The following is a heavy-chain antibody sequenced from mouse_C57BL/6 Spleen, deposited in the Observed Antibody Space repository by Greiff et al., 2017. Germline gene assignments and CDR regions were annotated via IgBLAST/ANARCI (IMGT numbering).Heavy chain of an antibody. CDR1: GFTFSSYT. D-gene: IGHD2-14*01. CDR2: ISGGGGNT. Sequence: EVQVVESGGGLVKPGGSLKLSCAASGFTFSSYTMSWVRQTPEKRLEWVATISGGGGNTYYPDSVKGRFTISSDNAKNTLYLQMSSLRSEDTALYYGARHLVRRGDYYAMDYWGQGTSVTVSS. V-gene: IGHV5-9*01. J-gene: IGHJ4*01. CDR3: ARHLVRRGDYYAMDY.